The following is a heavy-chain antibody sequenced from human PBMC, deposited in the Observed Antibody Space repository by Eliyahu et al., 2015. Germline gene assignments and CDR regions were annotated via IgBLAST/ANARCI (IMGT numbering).Heavy chain of an antibody. V-gene: IGHV4-34*01. CDR1: GGSFSDYY. D-gene: IGHD3-10*01. CDR2: INHSGSA. J-gene: IGHJ6*03. CDR3: ARGLLRAESSGDFYYYMDV. Sequence: QVQLQQWGAGLLKPSETLSLTCAVYGGSFSDYYWTWIRQPPGKGLEWIGEINHSGSASYKPSLKSRVTISVDSSKNQFTLRLNSVTAADTAVYHCARGLLRAESSGDFYYYMDVWDRGTTVTVSS.